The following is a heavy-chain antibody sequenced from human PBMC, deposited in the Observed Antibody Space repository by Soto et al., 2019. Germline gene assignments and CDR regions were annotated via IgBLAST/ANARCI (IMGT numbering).Heavy chain of an antibody. CDR3: ARHYSSSWYYFDY. D-gene: IGHD6-13*01. V-gene: IGHV4-34*01. Sequence: PSETLSLTCAVYGGSFSGYYWSWIRQPPGKGLEWIGEINHSGSTNYNPSLKSRVTISVDTSKNQFSLKLSSVTAADTALYYCARHYSSSWYYFDYWGQGTLVTVSS. J-gene: IGHJ4*02. CDR2: INHSGST. CDR1: GGSFSGYY.